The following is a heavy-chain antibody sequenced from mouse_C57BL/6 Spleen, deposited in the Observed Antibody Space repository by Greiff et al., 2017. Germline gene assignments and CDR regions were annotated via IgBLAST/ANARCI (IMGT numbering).Heavy chain of an antibody. CDR2: IYPGDGDT. V-gene: IGHV1-82*01. Sequence: QVQLKESGPELVKPGASVKISCKASGYAFSSSWMNWVKQRPGKGLEWIGRIYPGDGDTNYNGKFKGKATLTADKSSSTAYMQLSSLTSEDSAVXFCARRSSSYWYFDVWGTGTTVTVSS. J-gene: IGHJ1*03. D-gene: IGHD1-1*01. CDR1: GYAFSSSW. CDR3: ARRSSSYWYFDV.